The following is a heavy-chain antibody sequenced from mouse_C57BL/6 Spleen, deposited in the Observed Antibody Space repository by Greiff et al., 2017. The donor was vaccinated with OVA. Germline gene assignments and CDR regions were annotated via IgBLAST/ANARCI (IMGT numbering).Heavy chain of an antibody. V-gene: IGHV10-1*01. CDR3: VRHTSNGYYFDY. CDR2: IRSKSNNYAT. J-gene: IGHJ2*01. CDR1: GFSFNTYA. D-gene: IGHD4-1*01. Sequence: DVMLVESGGGLVQPKGSLKLSCAASGFSFNTYAMNWVRQAPGKGLEWVARIRSKSNNYATYYADSVKDRFTISRDDSESMLYLQMNNLKTEDTAMYYCVRHTSNGYYFDYWGQGTTLTVSS.